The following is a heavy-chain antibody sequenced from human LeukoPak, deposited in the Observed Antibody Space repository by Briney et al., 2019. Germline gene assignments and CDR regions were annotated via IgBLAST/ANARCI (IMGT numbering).Heavy chain of an antibody. D-gene: IGHD4-11*01. V-gene: IGHV4-39*01. J-gene: IGHJ4*02. CDR2: IYYSGST. Sequence: SETLSLTCTVSGGSISSSSYYWGWIRQPPGKGLEWIGSIYYSGSTYYNPSLKSRVTISVDTSKNQFSLKLSSVTAADTAVYYCATQAVILQYYFDYWGQGTLVTVSP. CDR1: GGSISSSSYY. CDR3: ATQAVILQYYFDY.